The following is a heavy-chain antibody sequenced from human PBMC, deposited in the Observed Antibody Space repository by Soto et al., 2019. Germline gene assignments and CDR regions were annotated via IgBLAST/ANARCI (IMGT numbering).Heavy chain of an antibody. V-gene: IGHV4-4*07. CDR2: IRHTGNT. Sequence: PSETLSLTCAVSGASIRSYHWSFLRQPAGKGLEWIGRIRHTGNTNYNPSLKSRVTMSADTSKNQISLKMTSVTAADTAVYFCAKDVSSRRRFDPWGQGVRVTVSS. CDR1: GASIRSYH. CDR3: AKDVSSRRRFDP. D-gene: IGHD3-16*01. J-gene: IGHJ5*02.